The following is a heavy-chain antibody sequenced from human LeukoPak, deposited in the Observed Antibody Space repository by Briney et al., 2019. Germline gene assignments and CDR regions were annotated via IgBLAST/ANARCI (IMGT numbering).Heavy chain of an antibody. V-gene: IGHV3-74*01. CDR2: INTDGTVT. CDR1: GFTFSKYW. J-gene: IGHJ4*02. Sequence: GGSLRLSCAASGFTFSKYWMLWVRQAPGRGLESVSRINTDGTVTTYADSVKGRFTFSRDNADNTMFLQMNSVRDEDTAVYYCATKQWLAPPPDSWGQGTPVTVSS. D-gene: IGHD6-19*01. CDR3: ATKQWLAPPPDS.